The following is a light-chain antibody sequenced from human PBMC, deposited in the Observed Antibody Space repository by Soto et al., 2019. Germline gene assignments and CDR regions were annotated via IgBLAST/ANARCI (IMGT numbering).Light chain of an antibody. Sequence: EIGMKQSPATLSVSPGERAPLSGTASQSVSSNLAWYQQKTGQAPRLLIYGASTRATGIAARFSGSGSGTEFTLTISSLHSEDFAVYYGQQYNNWLALTFGGGTNVEIK. CDR1: QSVSSN. CDR3: QQYNNWLALT. V-gene: IGKV3D-15*01. J-gene: IGKJ4*01. CDR2: GAS.